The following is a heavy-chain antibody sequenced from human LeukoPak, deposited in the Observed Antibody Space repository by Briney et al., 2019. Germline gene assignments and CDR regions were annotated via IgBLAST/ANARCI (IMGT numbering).Heavy chain of an antibody. CDR2: IYSGGST. CDR1: GFTVSSNY. D-gene: IGHD3-22*01. J-gene: IGHJ4*02. V-gene: IGHV3-66*01. Sequence: PGGSLRLSCAASGFTVSSNYMSWVRQAPGKGLEWVSVIYSGGSTYYADSVKGRFTISRDNSKNTLYLQMNSLRVEDTAVYYCARETDYYDSSGYYFDYWGQGTLVTVSS. CDR3: ARETDYYDSSGYYFDY.